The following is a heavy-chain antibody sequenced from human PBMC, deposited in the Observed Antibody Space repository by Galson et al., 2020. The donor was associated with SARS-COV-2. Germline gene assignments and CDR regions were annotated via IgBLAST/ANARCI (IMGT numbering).Heavy chain of an antibody. J-gene: IGHJ6*02. CDR1: GFTFSNAW. CDR3: TTGFGVATILWYYYYGMDG. D-gene: IGHD5-12*01. CDR2: LKSKTDGGTT. Sequence: GASLKISCAASGFTFSNAWMRWVRQAPGKGLEWVGRLKSKTDGGTTDYAATVKGRFTISRDDSKNTLYLQMNSLKTEDTAVYYCTTGFGVATILWYYYYGMDGWGQGTTVTVSS. V-gene: IGHV3-15*01.